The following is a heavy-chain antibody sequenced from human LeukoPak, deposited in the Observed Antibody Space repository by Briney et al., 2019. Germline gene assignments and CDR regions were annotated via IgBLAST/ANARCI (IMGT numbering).Heavy chain of an antibody. Sequence: PSETLSLTCTVSGYSISSGYYWGWIRQPPGKGLEWIGYIYYSGSTNYNPSLKSRVTISVDTSKNQFSLKLSSVTAADTAVYYCARVREAAAGIIEVAFDIWGQGTMVTVSS. CDR1: GYSISSGYY. V-gene: IGHV4-61*01. CDR2: IYYSGST. CDR3: ARVREAAAGIIEVAFDI. J-gene: IGHJ3*02. D-gene: IGHD6-13*01.